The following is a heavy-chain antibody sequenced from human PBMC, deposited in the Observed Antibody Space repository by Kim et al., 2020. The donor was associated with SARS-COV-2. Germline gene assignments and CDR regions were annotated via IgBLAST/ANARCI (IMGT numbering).Heavy chain of an antibody. Sequence: YYTPSLKSRVTISVDTSKSQFSLKLSSVTAADTAVYYCARVRRNFGELHYWGQGTLVTVSS. V-gene: IGHV4-39*07. CDR3: ARVRRNFGELHY. D-gene: IGHD3-10*01. J-gene: IGHJ4*02.